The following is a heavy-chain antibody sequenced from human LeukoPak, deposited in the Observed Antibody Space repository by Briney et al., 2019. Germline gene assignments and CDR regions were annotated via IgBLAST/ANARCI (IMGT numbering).Heavy chain of an antibody. J-gene: IGHJ4*02. Sequence: GGSLRLSCAASGFTFDDYAMHWVRQAPGKGLEWVSGISWNSGSIGYADSVKGRFTISRDNAKNSLYLQMNSLRAEDTALYYCAKDTRAYYYGSGRSGYFDYWGQGTLVTVSS. CDR1: GFTFDDYA. CDR3: AKDTRAYYYGSGRSGYFDY. CDR2: ISWNSGSI. D-gene: IGHD3-10*01. V-gene: IGHV3-9*01.